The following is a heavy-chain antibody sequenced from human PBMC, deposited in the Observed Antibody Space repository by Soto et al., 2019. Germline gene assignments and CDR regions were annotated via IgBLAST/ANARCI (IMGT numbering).Heavy chain of an antibody. CDR2: ISYDGSNK. CDR3: AKDSSGYSSSWSLFDY. Sequence: GGSLRLSCAASGFTFSSYGMHWVRQSPGKGLEWVAVISYDGSNKYYADSVKGRFTISRDNSKNTLYLQMNSLRAEDTAVYYCAKDSSGYSSSWSLFDYWGQGTLVTVSS. D-gene: IGHD6-13*01. J-gene: IGHJ4*02. V-gene: IGHV3-30*18. CDR1: GFTFSSYG.